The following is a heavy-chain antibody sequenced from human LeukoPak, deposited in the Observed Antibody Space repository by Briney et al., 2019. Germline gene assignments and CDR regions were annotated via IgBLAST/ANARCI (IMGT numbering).Heavy chain of an antibody. CDR1: GLTFSTTG. CDR2: IGPTGSDR. D-gene: IGHD1-14*01. J-gene: IGHJ4*02. CDR3: ATETNGRHYDY. V-gene: IGHV3-21*06. Sequence: GGSLRLSCTASGLTFSTTGFNWVRQAPGKGLEWVASIGPTGSDRYHADSIKGRFTISRDNANNFLYLQMNSLRAEDTAVYYCATETNGRHYDYWGQGTLLTVSS.